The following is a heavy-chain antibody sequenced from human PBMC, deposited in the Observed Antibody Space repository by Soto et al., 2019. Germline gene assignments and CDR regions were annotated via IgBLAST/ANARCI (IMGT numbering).Heavy chain of an antibody. V-gene: IGHV3-30*04. D-gene: IGHD3-10*01. CDR1: GFTFSSYA. CDR2: ISYDGSNK. CDR3: ARAGGSGSYYNY. Sequence: GGSLRLSCAASGFTFSSYAMHWVRQAPGKGLEWVAVISYDGSNKDYADSVKGRFTISRDNSKNTLYLQMNSLGAEDTAVYYCARAGGSGSYYNYWGQGTLVTVSS. J-gene: IGHJ4*02.